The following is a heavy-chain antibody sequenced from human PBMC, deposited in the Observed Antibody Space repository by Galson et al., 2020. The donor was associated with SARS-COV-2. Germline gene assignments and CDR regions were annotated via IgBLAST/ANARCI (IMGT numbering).Heavy chain of an antibody. V-gene: IGHV5-51*01. Sequence: GGSLRLSCKGTGYSFTSSWIGWVRQTPAKGLEWMGIINPGNSETRYRPSVEGQVTMSVDRSISTAYLQWTSLKASDTATYYCAKGSDFGSGSWGYWGQGTVVTVSS. J-gene: IGHJ4*02. CDR3: AKGSDFGSGSWGY. CDR2: INPGNSET. CDR1: GYSFTSSW. D-gene: IGHD3-10*01.